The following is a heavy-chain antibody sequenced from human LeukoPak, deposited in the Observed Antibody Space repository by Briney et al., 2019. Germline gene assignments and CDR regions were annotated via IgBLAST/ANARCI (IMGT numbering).Heavy chain of an antibody. CDR1: GYTLTNFY. D-gene: IGHD3-22*01. Sequence: ASVKVSCKASGYTLTNFYMHWVRQAPGQGLEWMGIINPSGGSTNYAQKFQGRITMARDTSTSTVYMELSSLRSEDTAVYYCARADYYDSSGYYLDYWGQGTLVTVSS. J-gene: IGHJ4*02. CDR3: ARADYYDSSGYYLDY. V-gene: IGHV1-46*01. CDR2: INPSGGST.